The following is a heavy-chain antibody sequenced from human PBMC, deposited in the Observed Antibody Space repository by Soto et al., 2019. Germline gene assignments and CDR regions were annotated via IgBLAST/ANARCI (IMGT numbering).Heavy chain of an antibody. CDR2: INYRGTT. CDR1: GGSINNGDYY. J-gene: IGHJ4*02. V-gene: IGHV4-31*03. D-gene: IGHD6-13*01. Sequence: SETLSLTCTVSGGSINNGDYYWNWIRQHPEKGLEWMGYINYRGTTFYSPSLKSRIIISVDTSKNQFSLKLSSVTATDTAVYYCARDAPGAAPYWGQGTLVTVSS. CDR3: ARDAPGAAPY.